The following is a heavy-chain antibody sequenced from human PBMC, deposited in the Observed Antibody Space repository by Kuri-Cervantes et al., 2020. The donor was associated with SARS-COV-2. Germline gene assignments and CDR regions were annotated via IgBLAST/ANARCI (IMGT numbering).Heavy chain of an antibody. V-gene: IGHV4-38-2*01. CDR1: GFTFSDYY. D-gene: IGHD5-18*01. CDR3: AKHEGAAMDLFYY. CDR2: LYHRGNT. J-gene: IGHJ4*02. Sequence: GSLRLSCAASGFTFSDYYMSWIRQPPGKGLEWVGSLYHRGNTYYNPSLQSRVTISVDTSKNQFSLKLRSVTAADTAVYFCAKHEGAAMDLFYYWGRGALVTVSS.